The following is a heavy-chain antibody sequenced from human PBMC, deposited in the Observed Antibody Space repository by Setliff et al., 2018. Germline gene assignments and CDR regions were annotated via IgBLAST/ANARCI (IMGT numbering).Heavy chain of an antibody. CDR3: ARGDTRQYYYGSGRYGV. V-gene: IGHV1-8*01. CDR2: MNPNSGNT. J-gene: IGHJ6*02. CDR1: GYTFTSYD. Sequence: ASVKVSCKASGYTFTSYDINWVRQATGQGLEWMGWMNPNSGNTGYAQKFQGRVTMTRNTSISTAYMELSSLRSEDTAVYYCARGDTRQYYYGSGRYGVWGQGTTVTVSS. D-gene: IGHD3-10*01.